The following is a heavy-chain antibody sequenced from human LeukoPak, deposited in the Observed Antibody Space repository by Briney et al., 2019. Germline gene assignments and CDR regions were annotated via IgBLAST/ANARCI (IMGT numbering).Heavy chain of an antibody. D-gene: IGHD2-15*01. CDR1: GFTFSSYG. Sequence: GGSLRLSCAASGFTFSSYGMHWVRQAPGKGLEWVAVISYDGSNKYYADSVEGRFTISRDNSKNTLHLQMNSLRAEDTAVYYCAKVDCLGSCYRYYFDHWGQGTLVTVSS. CDR2: ISYDGSNK. J-gene: IGHJ4*02. V-gene: IGHV3-30*18. CDR3: AKVDCLGSCYRYYFDH.